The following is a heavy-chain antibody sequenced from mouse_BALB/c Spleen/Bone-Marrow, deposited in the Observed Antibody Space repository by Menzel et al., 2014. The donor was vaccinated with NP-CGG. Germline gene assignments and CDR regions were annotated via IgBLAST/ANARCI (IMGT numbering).Heavy chain of an antibody. D-gene: IGHD2-14*01. J-gene: IGHJ1*01. CDR3: ARWGRYDWYFDV. CDR1: GYTFTSYI. CDR2: IHPYNDDS. V-gene: IGHV1-14*01. Sequence: EVQLQQSGPELVKPGASVKMSCKASGYTFTSYIMHWVRQKPGQGLAWIGYIHPYNDDSKFNEKFEGKATLTSDKSSNTAYMELSSLTSEGSAVYYCARWGRYDWYFDVWGAGTTVTVSS.